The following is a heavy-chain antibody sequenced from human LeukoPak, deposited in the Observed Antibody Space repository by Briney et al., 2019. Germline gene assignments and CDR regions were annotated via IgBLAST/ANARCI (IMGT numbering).Heavy chain of an antibody. D-gene: IGHD3-22*01. CDR1: GGSFRGYY. V-gene: IGHV4-34*01. Sequence: SETLSLTCAVYGGSFRGYYWSWIRQPPGKGLEWIGEISHSGSTNYNPSLKSRVTISVDTSKNQFSLKLSSVTAADTAVYYCARDNLFDYNDNYYAFDYWGQGALVTVSS. CDR2: ISHSGST. CDR3: ARDNLFDYNDNYYAFDY. J-gene: IGHJ4*02.